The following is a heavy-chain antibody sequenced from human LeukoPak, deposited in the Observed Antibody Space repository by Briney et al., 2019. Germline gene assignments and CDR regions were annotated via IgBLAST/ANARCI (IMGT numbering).Heavy chain of an antibody. Sequence: GGSLRLSCAAFGFTFSTYTMNWVRQAPGKGLEGVSSVTGSGTTKYYADSVKGRFVISRDNAKNSLYLQMNSLRAEDTAVYFCARERQLVTDYWGPGTLVTVSS. CDR1: GFTFSTYT. D-gene: IGHD6-6*01. CDR2: VTGSGTTK. J-gene: IGHJ4*01. CDR3: ARERQLVTDY. V-gene: IGHV3-21*06.